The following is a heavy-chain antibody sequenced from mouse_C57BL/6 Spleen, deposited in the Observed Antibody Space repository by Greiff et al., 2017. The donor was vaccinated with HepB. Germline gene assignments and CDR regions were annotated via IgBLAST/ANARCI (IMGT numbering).Heavy chain of an antibody. V-gene: IGHV14-2*01. CDR2: IDPEDGET. Sequence: VQLKESGAELVKPGASVKLSCTASGFNIKDYYMHWVKQRTEQGLEWIGRIDPEDGETKYAPKFPGKATITADTSSNTAYLQLSSLTSEDTAVYYCARRGTTVVADYWGQGTTLTVSS. D-gene: IGHD1-1*01. CDR1: GFNIKDYY. J-gene: IGHJ2*01. CDR3: ARRGTTVVADY.